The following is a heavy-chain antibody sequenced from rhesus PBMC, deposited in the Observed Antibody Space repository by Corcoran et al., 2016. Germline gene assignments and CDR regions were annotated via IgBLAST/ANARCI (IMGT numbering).Heavy chain of an antibody. CDR3: ARAGIATDFDF. CDR1: GASVSGPY. CDR2: ISGSGTTT. Sequence: QGQLQESGPGLVKPSETLSLTCAVSGASVSGPYWTWLRQAPGKGLEWIGRISGSGTTTDYTPSLKSRVAISMDTSRNQISLKLDSVTAADTAIYYCARAGIATDFDFWGQGLLVTVSS. J-gene: IGHJ4*01. V-gene: IGHV4S2*01. D-gene: IGHD5-36*01.